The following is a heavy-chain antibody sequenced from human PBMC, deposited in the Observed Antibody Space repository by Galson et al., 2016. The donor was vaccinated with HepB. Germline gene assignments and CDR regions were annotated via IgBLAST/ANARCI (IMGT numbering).Heavy chain of an antibody. D-gene: IGHD2-15*01. CDR3: ARGDRRYCSGGSCYSDYYYGMDV. CDR2: IRGSGGGA. Sequence: SLRLSCAASGFSFNNYAMGWVRQTPGKGLEWVSDIRGSGGGATYADSVMGRFTISRENAKNSLYLQMNSLRAGDTAVYYCARGDRRYCSGGSCYSDYYYGMDVWGQGTTVTVSS. CDR1: GFSFNNYA. J-gene: IGHJ6*02. V-gene: IGHV3-23*01.